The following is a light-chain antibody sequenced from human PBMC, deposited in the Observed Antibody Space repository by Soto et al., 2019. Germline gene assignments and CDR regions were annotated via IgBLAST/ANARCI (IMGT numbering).Light chain of an antibody. V-gene: IGKV3-20*01. CDR2: GAS. Sequence: ENVLTQSPGRLSLSPGERATLSCRASQSVASSSIAWYQQKVGQPPRLLIYGASGRATGVPDRISGSGSGTVFTLTIERVEAEDFAVYHCQQYATSPLTFGGGTTLEIK. CDR1: QSVASSS. J-gene: IGKJ4*01. CDR3: QQYATSPLT.